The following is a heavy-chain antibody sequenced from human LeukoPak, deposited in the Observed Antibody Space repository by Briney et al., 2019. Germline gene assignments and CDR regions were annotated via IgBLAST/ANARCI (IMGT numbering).Heavy chain of an antibody. Sequence: SQTLSLTCAISGDXVSSDSAAWNWIRQSPSRGLEWLGRTYYRSKWYYDYAVSVKSRITLNPDTSKNQFSLQLNSVTPEDTAVYYCARKIAAAGKGNFDYWGQGTLVTVSS. J-gene: IGHJ4*02. CDR2: TYYRSKWYY. CDR1: GDXVSSDSAA. CDR3: ARKIAAAGKGNFDY. V-gene: IGHV6-1*01. D-gene: IGHD6-13*01.